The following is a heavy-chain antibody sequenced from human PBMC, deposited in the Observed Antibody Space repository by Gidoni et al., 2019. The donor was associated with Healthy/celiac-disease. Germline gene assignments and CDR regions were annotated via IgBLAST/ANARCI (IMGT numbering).Heavy chain of an antibody. CDR1: GLPFCSSA. J-gene: IGHJ4*02. V-gene: IGHV3-23*01. Sequence: EVPLLESGGGLVQPGGSLGLPWVAPGLPFCSSAMSWVRQAPGKGPEWVSAISGSGGSTYYADSVKGRFTISRDNSKNTLYLQMNSLRAEDTAVYYCAKVPPPGWFGELLYYFDYWGQGTLVTVSS. CDR3: AKVPPPGWFGELLYYFDY. D-gene: IGHD3-10*01. CDR2: ISGSGGST.